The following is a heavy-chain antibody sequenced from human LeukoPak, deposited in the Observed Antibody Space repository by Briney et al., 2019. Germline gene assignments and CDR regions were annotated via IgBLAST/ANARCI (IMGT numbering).Heavy chain of an antibody. D-gene: IGHD3/OR15-3a*01. CDR1: GGSISSSSYY. Sequence: SETLSLTCTVSGGSISSSSYYWGWIRQPPGKGLEWIGSIYYSGSTYYNPSLKSRITISVDTSKNQFSLKLSSVTAADTAVYYCASLDLDGFDYWGQGTLVTVSS. CDR3: ASLDLDGFDY. CDR2: IYYSGST. V-gene: IGHV4-39*07. J-gene: IGHJ4*02.